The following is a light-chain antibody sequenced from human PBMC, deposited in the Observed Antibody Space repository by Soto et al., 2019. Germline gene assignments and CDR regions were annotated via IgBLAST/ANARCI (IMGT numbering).Light chain of an antibody. Sequence: QSVLTQPASVSGSPGQSITTSCTGTSSDVGTYNYVSWYQLHPGKAPKLMVYEVSNRPSGVSNRFSGSKSGNTASLTISGLQAEDEADYHCSSYTSSSTYVFGTGTKVTVL. CDR3: SSYTSSSTYV. V-gene: IGLV2-14*01. J-gene: IGLJ1*01. CDR1: SSDVGTYNY. CDR2: EVS.